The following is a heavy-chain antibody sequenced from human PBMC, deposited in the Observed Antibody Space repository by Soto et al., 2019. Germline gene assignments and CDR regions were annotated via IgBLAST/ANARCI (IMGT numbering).Heavy chain of an antibody. CDR2: IHAGNGYT. J-gene: IGHJ3*02. V-gene: IGHV1-3*01. D-gene: IGHD5-12*01. CDR3: ARVQYGGYDSGVAFDI. CDR1: GYTFDNYA. Sequence: QVQLVQSGAQVKKPGASVKVSCKTPGYTFDNYALHWVRQAPGRRIEWMGWIHAGNGYTKYSQSFQGRVTITWDTSASTVQMDLSSLRFEDTAVYYCARVQYGGYDSGVAFDIWGQGTMVTVSS.